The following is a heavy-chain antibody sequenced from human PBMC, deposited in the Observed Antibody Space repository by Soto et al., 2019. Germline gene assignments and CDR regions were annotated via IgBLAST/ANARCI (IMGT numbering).Heavy chain of an antibody. Sequence: GGSLRLSCAASGFTFSSYAMSWVRQAPGKGLEWVSAISGSGGSTYYADSVKGRFTISRDNSKNTLYLQMNSLRAEDTAVYYCAKDPDYYDSSGYYYWGQGTLVTVSS. CDR2: ISGSGGST. CDR3: AKDPDYYDSSGYYY. CDR1: GFTFSSYA. D-gene: IGHD3-22*01. J-gene: IGHJ4*02. V-gene: IGHV3-23*01.